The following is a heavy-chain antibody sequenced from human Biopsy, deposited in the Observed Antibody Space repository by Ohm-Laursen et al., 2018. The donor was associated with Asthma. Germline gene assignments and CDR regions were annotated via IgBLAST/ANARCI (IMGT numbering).Heavy chain of an antibody. CDR1: GGSIRSHD. Sequence: GTLSLTCAVSGGSIRSHDWTWIRLPPGKGLEYIGDVSHTGSTNYNPSLESRVTMSLDTSKNQFSLRLTSVNPADTAVYYCARLADCSGGACYSYGWFDPWGHGTRVTVSS. J-gene: IGHJ5*02. D-gene: IGHD2-15*01. CDR2: VSHTGST. CDR3: ARLADCSGGACYSYGWFDP. V-gene: IGHV4-59*11.